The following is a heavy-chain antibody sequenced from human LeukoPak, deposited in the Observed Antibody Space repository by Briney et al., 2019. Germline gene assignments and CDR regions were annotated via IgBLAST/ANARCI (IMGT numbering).Heavy chain of an antibody. J-gene: IGHJ4*02. Sequence: ASVKVSCKVSGYTLTELSMHWVRQAPGKGLEWMGGFDPEDGETIYAQKFQGRVTMTEDTSTDTANMELSSLRSEDTAVYYCAKNEQLGSYWYYWGQGALVTVSS. D-gene: IGHD1-1*01. CDR2: FDPEDGET. CDR3: AKNEQLGSYWYY. V-gene: IGHV1-24*01. CDR1: GYTLTELS.